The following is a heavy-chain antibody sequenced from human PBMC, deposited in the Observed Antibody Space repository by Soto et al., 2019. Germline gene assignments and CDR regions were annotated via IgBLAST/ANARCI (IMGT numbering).Heavy chain of an antibody. CDR2: IFPADSDT. J-gene: IGHJ3*02. CDR1: QYNFMNFW. D-gene: IGHD3-22*01. V-gene: IGHV5-51*01. CDR3: ARRAIYYDSSGYPTRGDFDI. Sequence: PGESLKISCKGSQYNFMNFWVGWVRQMPGKGLEWMGIIFPADSDTRFSPSFQGRVTMSVDKSTYTAYLQWSSLEASDTAMYYCARRAIYYDSSGYPTRGDFDIWGQGTMVTVSS.